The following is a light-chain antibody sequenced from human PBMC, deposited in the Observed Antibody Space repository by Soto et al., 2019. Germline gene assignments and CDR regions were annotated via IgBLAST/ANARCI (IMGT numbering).Light chain of an antibody. CDR3: FSYAGSRV. J-gene: IGLJ2*01. CDR1: SSDVGGYDY. CDR2: DVN. Sequence: QSVLTQPRSVSGSPGQSVTISCTGTSSDVGGYDYVSWYQQHPGKAPKLMIFDVNKRPSGVPDRFSGSKSGNTASLTISGLQAEDEAAYSCFSYAGSRVFGGGTKLTVL. V-gene: IGLV2-11*01.